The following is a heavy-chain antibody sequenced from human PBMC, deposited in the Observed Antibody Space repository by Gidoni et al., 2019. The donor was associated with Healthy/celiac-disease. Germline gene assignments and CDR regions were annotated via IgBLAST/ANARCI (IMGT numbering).Heavy chain of an antibody. CDR2: ISGSGGST. V-gene: IGHV3-23*01. Sequence: EVQLLESGGGLLQSGGSLSLSCAASGFTFSSHAMSWVRQAPWKGLECVSAISGSGGSTYYADSVKGRFTISRDNSKNTLYLQMNSLRAEDTAVYYCAKERAADYWGQGTLVTVSS. J-gene: IGHJ4*02. CDR1: GFTFSSHA. CDR3: AKERAADY. D-gene: IGHD6-25*01.